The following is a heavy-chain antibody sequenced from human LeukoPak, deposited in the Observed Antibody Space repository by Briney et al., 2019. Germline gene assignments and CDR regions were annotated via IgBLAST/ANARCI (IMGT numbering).Heavy chain of an antibody. CDR3: ARLTSVRGVTYFDY. D-gene: IGHD3-10*01. CDR2: IYYTGST. V-gene: IGHV4-59*08. Sequence: SETLSLTCTVSGGSIISYYWSWFRQPPGKGLEWVGFIYYTGSTNYNPSLKSRLTISIDTSKNQFSLKLSSVTAADTAVYYCARLTSVRGVTYFDYWGQGTLVTVSS. CDR1: GGSIISYY. J-gene: IGHJ4*02.